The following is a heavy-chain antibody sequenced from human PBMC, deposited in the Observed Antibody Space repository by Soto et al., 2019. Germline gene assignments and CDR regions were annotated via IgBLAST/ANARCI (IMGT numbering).Heavy chain of an antibody. Sequence: ASVKVSCKASGYTFTSYDINWVRQATGQGLEWMGWMNPNSGNTGYAQKFQGRVTMTRNTSISTAYMELSSLRSEDTAVYYCERVAYCGGDCYYGMDVWGQGPTVTVSS. D-gene: IGHD2-21*01. CDR2: MNPNSGNT. V-gene: IGHV1-8*01. J-gene: IGHJ6*02. CDR3: ERVAYCGGDCYYGMDV. CDR1: GYTFTSYD.